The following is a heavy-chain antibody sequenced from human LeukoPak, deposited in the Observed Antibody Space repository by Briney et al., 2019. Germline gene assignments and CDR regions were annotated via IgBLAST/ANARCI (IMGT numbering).Heavy chain of an antibody. CDR3: AREDTAMAPYYYYYYMDV. Sequence: GGSLRLSCAASGFTFSSYSMNWVRQAPGKGLEWVSSISSSSSYIYYADSVKGRFTISRDNAKNSLYLQMNSLRAEDTAVYYCAREDTAMAPYYYYYYMDVWGKGTTVTVSS. CDR2: ISSSSSYI. V-gene: IGHV3-21*01. CDR1: GFTFSSYS. J-gene: IGHJ6*03. D-gene: IGHD5-18*01.